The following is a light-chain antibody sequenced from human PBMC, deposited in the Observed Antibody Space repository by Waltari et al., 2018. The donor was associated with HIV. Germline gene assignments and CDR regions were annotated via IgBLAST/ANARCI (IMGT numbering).Light chain of an antibody. J-gene: IGLJ2*01. Sequence: QSALTQPASVSGSPGQSIVLPCTGSSSDIGYYDYVSWYQQYPGQAPKALIYDVTSRPSGTSARFSGSKSATTAFLAISKLQTDDEADYVCSSYTRRGTVVFGGGTRLTVL. CDR3: SSYTRRGTVV. CDR2: DVT. V-gene: IGLV2-14*01. CDR1: SSDIGYYDY.